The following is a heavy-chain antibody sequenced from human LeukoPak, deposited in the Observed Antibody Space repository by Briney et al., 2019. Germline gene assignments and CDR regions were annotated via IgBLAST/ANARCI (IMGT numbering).Heavy chain of an antibody. Sequence: PGGTLRLSCAASGFIFSNYGMSWVRQAPGKGLEWVSGIRGNADTTYYADSVKGRFSIFRDNSKNVLYLQMNSLRVEDTAVYYCAKGHADSSGYYYFDSWGQGTLVTVPS. CDR2: IRGNADTT. CDR3: AKGHADSSGYYYFDS. J-gene: IGHJ4*02. V-gene: IGHV3-23*01. D-gene: IGHD3-22*01. CDR1: GFIFSNYG.